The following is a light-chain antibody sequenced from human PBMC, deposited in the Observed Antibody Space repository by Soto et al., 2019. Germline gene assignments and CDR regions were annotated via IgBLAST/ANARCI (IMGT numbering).Light chain of an antibody. J-gene: IGKJ5*01. CDR2: GAS. Sequence: AIQLTQSPSSLSASIGDRVTITCRASQGISSALAWYQQKPGKAPSLLIYGASTLESGVPSTFSGSGSATDFTLTISSLQPEDFATYYCQHFNGYPRTLGQGTRLEIK. V-gene: IGKV1-13*02. CDR3: QHFNGYPRT. CDR1: QGISSA.